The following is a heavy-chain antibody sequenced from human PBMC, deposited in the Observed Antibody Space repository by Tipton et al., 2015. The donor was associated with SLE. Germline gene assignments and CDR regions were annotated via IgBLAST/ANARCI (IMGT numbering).Heavy chain of an antibody. J-gene: IGHJ4*02. V-gene: IGHV4-34*01. CDR1: GGSFSGYY. CDR2: INHSGST. D-gene: IGHD3-3*01. Sequence: TLSLTCAVYGGSFSGYYWSWIRQPPGKGLEWIGEINHSGSTNYNPSLKSRVTISVDTSKNQFSLKLSSVTAADTAVYYCATLKFFGELGIGRDYWGQGTLVPVSS. CDR3: ATLKFFGELGIGRDY.